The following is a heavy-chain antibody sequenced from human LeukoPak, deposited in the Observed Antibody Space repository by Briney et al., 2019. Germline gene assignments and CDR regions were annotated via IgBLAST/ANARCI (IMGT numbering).Heavy chain of an antibody. CDR2: ISWNSGSI. J-gene: IGHJ4*02. CDR1: GFTFDDYA. Sequence: PGGSLRLSCAASGFTFDDYAMHWVRQAPGKGLEWVSGISWNSGSIGYADSVKGRFTISRDNAKNSLYLQMNSLRAEDTAVYYCASSHRAYYDSSGSPYFDYWGQGTLVTVSS. V-gene: IGHV3-9*01. CDR3: ASSHRAYYDSSGSPYFDY. D-gene: IGHD3-22*01.